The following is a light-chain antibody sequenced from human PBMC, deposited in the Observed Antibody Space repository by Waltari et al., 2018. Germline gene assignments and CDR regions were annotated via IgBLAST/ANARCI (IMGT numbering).Light chain of an antibody. CDR2: DVN. CDR1: SSDVGGYDY. V-gene: IGLV2-14*03. Sequence: QSALTQPASVSGSPGQSITISCPGTSSDVGGYDYVSWYQQHPDKAPKLLIYDVNNRPSGVSSRFSGSKSGNTASLTISGLQAEDEADYYCNSYTTSSTRVFGGGTKLTVL. CDR3: NSYTTSSTRV. J-gene: IGLJ3*02.